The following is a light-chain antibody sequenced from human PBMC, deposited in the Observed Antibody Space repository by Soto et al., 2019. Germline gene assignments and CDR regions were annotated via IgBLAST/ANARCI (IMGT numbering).Light chain of an antibody. CDR2: WAS. V-gene: IGKV4-1*01. J-gene: IGKJ4*01. Sequence: DIVMTQSPDSLAVSLGERATINCKSSQSVLYRSNNKNYLAWYQQKPGQPPKLLIYWASTRESGVPDRFSGSGSGTDFTRTISSLQAEDVAVYYCQQYYNTPLTFGGGTKVEIK. CDR1: QSVLYRSNNKNY. CDR3: QQYYNTPLT.